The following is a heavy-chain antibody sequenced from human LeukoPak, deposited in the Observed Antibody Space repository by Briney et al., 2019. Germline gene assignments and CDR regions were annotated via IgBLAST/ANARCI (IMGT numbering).Heavy chain of an antibody. J-gene: IGHJ5*02. Sequence: AGGSLRLSCAASGFTFSSYAMSWVRQAPGKGLEWVSAISGSGGSTNYPDSVKGRFTISRDNSKNTLYLQMNSLRAEDTAVYYCAKVAAAVDNWFDPWGQGTLVTVSS. CDR1: GFTFSSYA. D-gene: IGHD6-13*01. CDR3: AKVAAAVDNWFDP. CDR2: ISGSGGST. V-gene: IGHV3-23*01.